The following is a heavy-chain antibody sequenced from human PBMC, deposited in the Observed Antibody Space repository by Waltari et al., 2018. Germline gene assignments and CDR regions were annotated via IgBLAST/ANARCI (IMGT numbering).Heavy chain of an antibody. Sequence: QVQLQESGPGLVKPSETLSLTCTVSGGSISSYYWSWIRQPPGKGLEWIGDIYYSGSTNYNPSLKSRVTISVDTSKNQFSLKLSSVTAADTAVYYCARGGGYDPTWFDPWGQGTLVTVSS. CDR3: ARGGGYDPTWFDP. D-gene: IGHD5-12*01. J-gene: IGHJ5*02. V-gene: IGHV4-59*01. CDR1: GGSISSYY. CDR2: IYYSGST.